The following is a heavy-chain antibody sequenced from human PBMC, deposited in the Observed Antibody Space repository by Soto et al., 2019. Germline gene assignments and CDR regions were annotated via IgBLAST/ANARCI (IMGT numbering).Heavy chain of an antibody. CDR1: GFTFSRYG. Sequence: GGSLRLSCAASGFTFSRYGMHWVRQAPGKGLEWVAIIWYDGSQKYYADSVKGRFTISRDDSNLYLQMNSLRAEDTAVYYCARCPSSYWYFDLWGRGTLVTVSS. J-gene: IGHJ2*01. CDR2: IWYDGSQK. V-gene: IGHV3-33*01. CDR3: ARCPSSYWYFDL.